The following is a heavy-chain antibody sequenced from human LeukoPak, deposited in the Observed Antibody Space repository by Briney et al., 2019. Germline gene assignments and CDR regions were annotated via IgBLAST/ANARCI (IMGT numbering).Heavy chain of an antibody. D-gene: IGHD1-26*01. V-gene: IGHV3-23*01. CDR3: AKDRREIVGATFDY. CDR2: ISGSGGST. J-gene: IGHJ4*02. CDR1: GFTFSSYA. Sequence: GGSLRLSCAASGFTFSSYAMSWVRQAPGKGLEWVSAISGSGGSTYYADSVKGRFIISRDNSKNTLYLQMNSLRAEDTAVYYCAKDRREIVGATFDYWGQGTLVTVSS.